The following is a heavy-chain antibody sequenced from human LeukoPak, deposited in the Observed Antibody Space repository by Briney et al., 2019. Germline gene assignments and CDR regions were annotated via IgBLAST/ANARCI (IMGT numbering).Heavy chain of an antibody. CDR2: IYYSGST. V-gene: IGHV4-59*01. CDR1: GGSISYYY. D-gene: IGHD6-13*01. CDR3: ARVQWRGLSSWSSGFDP. J-gene: IGHJ5*02. Sequence: PSETLSLTCSVSGGSISYYYWSWIRQPPGKGLEWIGYIYYSGSTNYNPSLKSRVTISVDTSKNQFSLKLSSVTAADTAVYYCARVQWRGLSSWSSGFDPWGQGTLVTVSS.